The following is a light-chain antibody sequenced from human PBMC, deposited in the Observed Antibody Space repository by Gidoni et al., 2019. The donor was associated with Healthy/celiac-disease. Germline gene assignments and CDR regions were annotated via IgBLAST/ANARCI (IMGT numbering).Light chain of an antibody. CDR3: SSYTSSSTLDVV. Sequence: QSALTQPASVSGSPGPSITLSCTGTSSDVGGYNYVSWYPQHPGKAPKLMIYDVSNRPSGVSNRFSGSKSGNTASLTISGLQAEDEADYYCSSYTSSSTLDVVFGGGTKLTVL. V-gene: IGLV2-14*01. J-gene: IGLJ2*01. CDR2: DVS. CDR1: SSDVGGYNY.